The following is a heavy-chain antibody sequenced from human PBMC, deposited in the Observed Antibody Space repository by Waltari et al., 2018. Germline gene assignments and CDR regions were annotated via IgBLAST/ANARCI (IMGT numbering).Heavy chain of an antibody. V-gene: IGHV3-21*01. J-gene: IGHJ4*02. CDR2: ISISSSYI. Sequence: EVQLVESGGGLVKPGGSLRLSCAASGFTFSSYSMNWVRQAPGKGLEWVSSISISSSYIYDADSGKGRVTISRDNAKKSLYLQMNSLRAEDTAVYYCARTTRSGWFFDYWGQGTLVTVSS. CDR1: GFTFSSYS. D-gene: IGHD6-19*01. CDR3: ARTTRSGWFFDY.